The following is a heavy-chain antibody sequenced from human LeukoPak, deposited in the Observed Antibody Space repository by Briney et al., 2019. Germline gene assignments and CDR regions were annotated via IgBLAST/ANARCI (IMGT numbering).Heavy chain of an antibody. CDR2: IRYDGSNK. CDR1: GFTFSSYG. J-gene: IGHJ4*02. V-gene: IGHV3-30*02. D-gene: IGHD3-3*01. CDR3: AKLTTVGPYYDFWSGLENSPFDY. Sequence: GGSLRLSCAASGFTFSSYGMHWVRQAPGKGLEWVAFIRYDGSNKYYADSVKGRFTISRDNSKNTLYLQMNSLRAEDTAVYYCAKLTTVGPYYDFWSGLENSPFDYWGQGTLVTVSS.